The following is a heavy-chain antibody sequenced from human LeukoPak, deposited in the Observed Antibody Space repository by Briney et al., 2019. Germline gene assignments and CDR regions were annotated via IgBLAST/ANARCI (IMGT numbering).Heavy chain of an antibody. CDR2: IYYSGST. Sequence: SETLSLTCTVSGGSISSGDYYWGWIRQPPEKGLEWIASIYYSGSTHYNPSLKSRVTISVDTSTNQFSLKLTSVTAADTAVFYCARHAYYSSSFKPYYYGMDVWGQGTTVTVSS. CDR1: GGSISSGDYY. V-gene: IGHV4-39*01. J-gene: IGHJ6*02. CDR3: ARHAYYSSSFKPYYYGMDV. D-gene: IGHD6-13*01.